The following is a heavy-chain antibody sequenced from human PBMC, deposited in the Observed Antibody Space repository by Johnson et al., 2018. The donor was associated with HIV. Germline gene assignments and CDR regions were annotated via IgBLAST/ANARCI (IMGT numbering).Heavy chain of an antibody. J-gene: IGHJ3*02. Sequence: VQLVESGGGVVRPGGSLRLSCAASGFTFDDYGMSWVRQAPGKGLEWVSGINWNGGGTGYVDSVKGRFTISRDNAKNSLYLQMNSLRAEDTAIYYCAKDKQVTISDAFDIWGQGTMVTVSP. D-gene: IGHD3-3*01. CDR3: AKDKQVTISDAFDI. CDR2: INWNGGGT. CDR1: GFTFDDYG. V-gene: IGHV3-20*04.